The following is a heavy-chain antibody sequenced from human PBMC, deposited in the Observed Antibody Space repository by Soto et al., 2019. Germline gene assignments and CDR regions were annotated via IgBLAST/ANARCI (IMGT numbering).Heavy chain of an antibody. CDR2: MNPNSGNT. J-gene: IGHJ6*02. CDR1: GYTFTSYD. Sequence: ASVKVSCKASGYTFTSYDINWVRQATGQGLEWMGWMNPNSGNTGYAQKFQGRVTMTRNTSISTAYMELSSLRSEDTAVYYCARGRWDYYGPGSYHTGHYYYYRMDVWGQGTTVTVSS. D-gene: IGHD3-10*01. CDR3: ARGRWDYYGPGSYHTGHYYYYRMDV. V-gene: IGHV1-8*01.